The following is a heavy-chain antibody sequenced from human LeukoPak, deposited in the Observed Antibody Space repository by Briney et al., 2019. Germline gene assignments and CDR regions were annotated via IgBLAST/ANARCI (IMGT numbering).Heavy chain of an antibody. D-gene: IGHD2-21*02. Sequence: GGSLRLSCAASGFTFRNYWMSWVRQAPGKGLEWVANIKQDGSEKYYVDSVKGRFTISRDNAKNSLYLQMNSLRAEDTAVYYCARRDYYFDYWGQGTLVTVSP. V-gene: IGHV3-7*01. CDR2: IKQDGSEK. J-gene: IGHJ4*02. CDR1: GFTFRNYW. CDR3: ARRDYYFDY.